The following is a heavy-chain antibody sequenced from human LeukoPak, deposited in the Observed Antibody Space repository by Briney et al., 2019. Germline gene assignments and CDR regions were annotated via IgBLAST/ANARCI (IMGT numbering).Heavy chain of an antibody. CDR1: GGSFSGYY. CDR2: INHSGST. Sequence: SETLSLTCAVYGGSFSGYYWSWIRQPPGKGLEWIGEINHSGSTNYNPSLTSRVTISVDTSKNQFSLKLSSVTAAYTAVNYCARPRSMVRGVITPFDYWGQGTLVTVSS. J-gene: IGHJ4*02. CDR3: ARPRSMVRGVITPFDY. D-gene: IGHD3-10*01. V-gene: IGHV4-34*01.